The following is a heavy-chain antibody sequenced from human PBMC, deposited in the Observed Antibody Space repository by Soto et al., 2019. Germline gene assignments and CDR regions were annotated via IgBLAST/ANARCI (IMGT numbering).Heavy chain of an antibody. V-gene: IGHV4-28*01. CDR3: ARREIQGPIDY. Sequence: SETLSLTCAVSGYSISSSNWWGWIRQPPGKGLEWIGYIYYSGTTCYNPSLKSRVTMSVDTSKNQFSLKLTSVTAVDTAVYYCARREIQGPIDYWGQGTLVTVSS. CDR2: IYYSGTT. D-gene: IGHD1-26*01. J-gene: IGHJ4*02. CDR1: GYSISSSNW.